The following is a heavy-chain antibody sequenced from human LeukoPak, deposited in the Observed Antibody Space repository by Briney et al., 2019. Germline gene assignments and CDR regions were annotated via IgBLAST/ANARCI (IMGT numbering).Heavy chain of an antibody. CDR3: ARLTNNCFDP. V-gene: IGHV5-10-1*01. J-gene: IGHJ5*02. Sequence: GESLKISCKGSGGSFTSYWIIWVRQMPGKGLEWMGKINPYDSYTKYSPSFQGHVTISADESVSIAYLQWSNLEASDTAMYYCARLTNNCFDPWGQGTLVTVSS. CDR2: INPYDSYT. D-gene: IGHD3-9*01. CDR1: GGSFTSYW.